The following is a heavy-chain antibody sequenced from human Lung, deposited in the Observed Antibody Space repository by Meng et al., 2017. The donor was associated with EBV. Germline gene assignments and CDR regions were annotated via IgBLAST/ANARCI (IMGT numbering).Heavy chain of an antibody. CDR2: IYHSGST. D-gene: IGHD3-3*01. Sequence: ERRREWGQGLGTPSGTLSLTCAVSGGSISSSNWWRWVRQPPGKGLEWIGEIYHSGSTNYNPSLKSRVTISVDKSKNQFSLKLSSVTAADTAVYYCARGKLSGYRYFDYWGQGTLVTVSS. V-gene: IGHV4-4*02. CDR3: ARGKLSGYRYFDY. J-gene: IGHJ4*02. CDR1: GGSISSSNW.